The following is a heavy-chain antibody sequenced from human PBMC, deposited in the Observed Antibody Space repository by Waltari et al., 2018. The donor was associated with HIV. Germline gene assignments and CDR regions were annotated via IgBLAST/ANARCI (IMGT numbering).Heavy chain of an antibody. D-gene: IGHD3-10*01. V-gene: IGHV3-15*01. J-gene: IGHJ4*02. CDR1: GFTFNSVW. Sequence: EVQLVESGGDLLKPGGCLRLSCADSGFTFNSVWMSWVRQAPGKGLEWGGRIKTKGDGGATDYAAAVKGRFTISRDDSKNTVYLQMNSLKIEDTAVYYCTSEEDYGSGSHFDYWGQGTLVTVSS. CDR3: TSEEDYGSGSHFDY. CDR2: IKTKGDGGAT.